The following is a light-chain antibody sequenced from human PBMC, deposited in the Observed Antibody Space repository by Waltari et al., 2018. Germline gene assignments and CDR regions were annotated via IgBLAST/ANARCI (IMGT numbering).Light chain of an antibody. Sequence: QFTQSPSSLSASVGDRVTITCRASQGISSFLAWYQQKAGKAPKLLIYAASTLQSGVPSRFSGSGSGTDFTLTISSLQPEDFATYYCQQLNSYPPTFGGGTKVEIK. J-gene: IGKJ4*01. CDR3: QQLNSYPPT. V-gene: IGKV1-9*01. CDR1: QGISSF. CDR2: AAS.